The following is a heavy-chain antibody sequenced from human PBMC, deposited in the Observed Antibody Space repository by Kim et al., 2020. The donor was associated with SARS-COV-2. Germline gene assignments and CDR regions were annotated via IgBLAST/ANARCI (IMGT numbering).Heavy chain of an antibody. CDR2: ISGSGGST. D-gene: IGHD3-9*01. Sequence: GGSLRLSCAASGFTFSSYAMSWVRQAPGKGLEWVSAISGSGGSTYYADSVKGRFTISRDNSKNTLYLQMNSLRAEDTAVYYCAKLTPQLRYFDWLFPYYFDYWGQGTLVTVSS. V-gene: IGHV3-23*01. J-gene: IGHJ4*02. CDR3: AKLTPQLRYFDWLFPYYFDY. CDR1: GFTFSSYA.